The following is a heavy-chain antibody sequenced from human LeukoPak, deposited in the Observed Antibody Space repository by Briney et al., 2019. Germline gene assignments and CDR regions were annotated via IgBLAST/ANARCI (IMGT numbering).Heavy chain of an antibody. J-gene: IGHJ4*02. V-gene: IGHV3-23*01. CDR3: AKRGPGSPQSGKYYFDY. D-gene: IGHD3-10*01. CDR1: GFTFSTYG. Sequence: GGSLRLSCAASGFTFSTYGMTWVRQAPGKGLEWVSAISGSAATTFYADSVKGRFTVSRDNSKNTLYLQMNSLRAEDTAVYYCAKRGPGSPQSGKYYFDYWGQGTLVTVSS. CDR2: ISGSAATT.